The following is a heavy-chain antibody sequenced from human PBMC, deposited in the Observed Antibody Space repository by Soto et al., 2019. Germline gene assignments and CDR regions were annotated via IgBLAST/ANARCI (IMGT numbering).Heavy chain of an antibody. Sequence: QVQLQESGPGLVKPSETLSLTCTVSGGSISSYYWSWIRQPPGKGLEWIGYIYYSGSTNYNPSLKSRVTISVDTSKNQFSLKLSSVTAADTAVYYCARVGSSGIDPWGQGTLVTVSS. V-gene: IGHV4-59*01. D-gene: IGHD6-6*01. CDR3: ARVGSSGIDP. CDR2: IYYSGST. CDR1: GGSISSYY. J-gene: IGHJ5*02.